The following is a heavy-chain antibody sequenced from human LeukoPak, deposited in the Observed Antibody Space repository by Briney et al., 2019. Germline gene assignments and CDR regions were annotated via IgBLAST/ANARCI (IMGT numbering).Heavy chain of an antibody. J-gene: IGHJ4*02. V-gene: IGHV1-69*05. Sequence: ASVKVSCKISGYTLTELSMHWVRQAPGQGLEWMGRIIPIFGTANYAQKFQGRVTITTDESTSTAYMELSSLRSEDTAVYYCAREPVGATKRFDYWGQGTLVTVSS. CDR3: AREPVGATKRFDY. CDR2: IIPIFGTA. CDR1: GYTLTELS. D-gene: IGHD1-26*01.